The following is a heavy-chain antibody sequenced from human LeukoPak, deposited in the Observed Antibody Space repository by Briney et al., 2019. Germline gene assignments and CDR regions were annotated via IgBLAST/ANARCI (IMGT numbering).Heavy chain of an antibody. Sequence: SETLSLTCTVSGGSISSSSYYWGWIRQPPGKGLEWIGSIYYSGSTYYNPSLKSRVTISVDTSKNQFSLKLSSVTAADTAVYYCARGASLRTMIVVVGPIWGQGTLVTVSS. D-gene: IGHD3-22*01. J-gene: IGHJ4*02. V-gene: IGHV4-39*07. CDR2: IYYSGST. CDR1: GGSISSSSYY. CDR3: ARGASLRTMIVVVGPI.